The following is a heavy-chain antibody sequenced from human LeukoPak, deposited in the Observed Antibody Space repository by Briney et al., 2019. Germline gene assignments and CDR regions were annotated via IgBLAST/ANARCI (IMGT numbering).Heavy chain of an antibody. CDR1: GGSFSGYY. CDR2: INHSGST. V-gene: IGHV4-34*01. CDR3: ARWAYYYDSSGSLDY. Sequence: SETLSLTCAVYGGSFSGYYWSWIRQPPGKGLEWIGEINHSGSTNYNPSLKSRVTISVDTSKNQFSLKLSPVTAADTAVYYCARWAYYYDSSGSLDYWGQGTLVTVSS. D-gene: IGHD3-22*01. J-gene: IGHJ4*02.